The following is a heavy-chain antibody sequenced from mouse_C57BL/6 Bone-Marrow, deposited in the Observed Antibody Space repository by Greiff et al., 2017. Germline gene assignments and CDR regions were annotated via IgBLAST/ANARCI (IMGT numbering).Heavy chain of an antibody. J-gene: IGHJ1*03. V-gene: IGHV5-12*01. Sequence: EVQLVASGGGLVQPGGSLKLSCAASGFTFSDYYMYWVRQTPEKRLEWVAYISNGGGSTSYPDTVKGRFTVSIDNAKNSLYRQMNRLKSEDTAMDYCARHHDYNWYFDVWGTGTTVTVSS. CDR1: GFTFSDYY. CDR2: ISNGGGST. D-gene: IGHD2-4*01. CDR3: ARHHDYNWYFDV.